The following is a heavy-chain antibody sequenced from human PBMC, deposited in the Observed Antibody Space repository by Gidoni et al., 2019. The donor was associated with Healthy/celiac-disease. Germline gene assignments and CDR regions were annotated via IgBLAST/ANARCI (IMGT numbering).Heavy chain of an antibody. Sequence: EVQLVESGGGLVQPGRSLRLSCAASGFTFDDYAMHWVRQAPGKGLEWVSGISWNSGSIGYADSVKGRFTISRDNAKNSLYLQMNSLRAEDTALYYCAKDREGDYYGMDVWGQGTTVTVSS. V-gene: IGHV3-9*01. CDR2: ISWNSGSI. CDR1: GFTFDDYA. CDR3: AKDREGDYYGMDV. J-gene: IGHJ6*02.